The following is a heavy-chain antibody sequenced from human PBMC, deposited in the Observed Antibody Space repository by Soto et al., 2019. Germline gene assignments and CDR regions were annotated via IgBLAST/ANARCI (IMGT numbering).Heavy chain of an antibody. CDR1: GFTFSSYW. D-gene: IGHD3-10*01. Sequence: PGGSLRLSCAASGFTFSSYWMSWVRQAPGKRLEWVANIKQDGSDKYYADSVKGRFTISRDNSKNPLYLQMNSLRAEDTAVYYCASAAVYYGSGSPSDYWGQGTLVTVSS. J-gene: IGHJ4*02. CDR2: IKQDGSDK. CDR3: ASAAVYYGSGSPSDY. V-gene: IGHV3-7*01.